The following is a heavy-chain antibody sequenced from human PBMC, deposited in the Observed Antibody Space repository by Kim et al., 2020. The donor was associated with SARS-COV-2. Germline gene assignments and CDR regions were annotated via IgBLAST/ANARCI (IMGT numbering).Heavy chain of an antibody. CDR1: GYTFTSYY. CDR2: INPSGGST. Sequence: ASVKVSCKASGYTFTSYYMHWVRQAPGQGLEWMGIINPSGGSTSYAQKFQGRVTMTRDTSTSTVYMELSSLRSEDTAVYYCARGPGRSGSYYHYFDYWGQGTLVTVSS. J-gene: IGHJ4*02. D-gene: IGHD1-26*01. CDR3: ARGPGRSGSYYHYFDY. V-gene: IGHV1-46*01.